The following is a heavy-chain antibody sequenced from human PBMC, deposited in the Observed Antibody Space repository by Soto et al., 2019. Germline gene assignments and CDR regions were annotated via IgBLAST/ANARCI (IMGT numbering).Heavy chain of an antibody. CDR2: INPYNGNT. V-gene: IGHV1-18*04. CDR3: ARNLASVHDY. Sequence: QVQLVQSGGEVKRPGASVKVSCKASGYPFTSCGISWVRQAPGQGLEWMGWINPYNGNTKYAQKFQGRVTMTTDTSTTTAYMELRSLSHDDTAVYYCARNLASVHDYWGQGSLVTVSS. D-gene: IGHD1-1*01. J-gene: IGHJ4*02. CDR1: GYPFTSCG.